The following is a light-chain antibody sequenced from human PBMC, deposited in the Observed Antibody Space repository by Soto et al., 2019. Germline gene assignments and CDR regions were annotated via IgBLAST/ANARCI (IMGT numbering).Light chain of an antibody. CDR2: EVN. J-gene: IGLJ1*01. Sequence: QSVLTQPASVSGSPGQSITFSCSRTSSDIGVYNFVSWYQQHPGKAPKLMIFEVNNRPSGVSNRFSCSKSGSTASLTISDLQPEDEAEYYCFPYTTSTTYVFGSGTKVTVL. V-gene: IGLV2-14*01. CDR1: SSDIGVYNF. CDR3: FPYTTSTTYV.